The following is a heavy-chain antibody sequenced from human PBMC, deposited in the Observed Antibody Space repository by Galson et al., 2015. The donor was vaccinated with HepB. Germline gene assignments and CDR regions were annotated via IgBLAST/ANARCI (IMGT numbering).Heavy chain of an antibody. CDR1: GGSVSSGTYY. CDR3: ATGYYYYYAMDG. Sequence: ETLSLTCTVSGGSVSSGTYYWSWIRQPPGKGLEWIGYIFESGSTNYNPSLKTRVTISVDTSKNQLSLKLTSVTAADTAVYYCATGYYYYYAMDGWGQGTTVTVSS. V-gene: IGHV4-61*01. CDR2: IFESGST. J-gene: IGHJ6*02.